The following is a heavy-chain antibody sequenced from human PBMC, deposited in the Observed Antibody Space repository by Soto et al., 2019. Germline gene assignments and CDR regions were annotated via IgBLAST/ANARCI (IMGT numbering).Heavy chain of an antibody. V-gene: IGHV1-69*12. D-gene: IGHD6-13*01. CDR3: XXXXXXXXXXXXXXXXGIDY. Sequence: QVQLVQSGAEVKKPGSSVKVSCKASGGTFSSYAISWVRQAPGQGLEWMGGIIPIFGTANYAQKFQGRVTITADESTSTAYMELSSLRSXXXXXXXXXXXXXXXXXXXXXXXXGIDYWGQGTLVTXXS. CDR2: IIPIFGTA. CDR1: GGTFSSYA. J-gene: IGHJ4*02.